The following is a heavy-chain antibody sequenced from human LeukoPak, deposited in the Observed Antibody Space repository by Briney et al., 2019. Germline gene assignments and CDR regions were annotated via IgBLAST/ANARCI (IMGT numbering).Heavy chain of an antibody. D-gene: IGHD3-3*01. CDR1: GFYVSSHH. V-gene: IGHV3-7*01. Sequence: GGSLRLSCAASGFYVSSHHMVWVRQAPGKGLEWVANIKQDGSEKYYVDSVKGRFTISRDNAKNSLYLQMNSLRAEDTAVYYCAREKSRITIFGVVINNWFDPWGQGTLVTVSS. CDR2: IKQDGSEK. CDR3: AREKSRITIFGVVINNWFDP. J-gene: IGHJ5*02.